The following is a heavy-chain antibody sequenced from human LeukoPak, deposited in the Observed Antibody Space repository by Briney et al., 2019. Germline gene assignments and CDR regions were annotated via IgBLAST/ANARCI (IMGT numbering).Heavy chain of an antibody. J-gene: IGHJ6*03. CDR3: ARVTVTTWSYYYYYMDV. V-gene: IGHV1-69*13. CDR2: IIPIFGTA. CDR1: GGTFSSYA. D-gene: IGHD4-17*01. Sequence: SVKVSCKASGGTFSSYAISRVRQAPGQGLEWMGGIIPIFGTANYAQKFQGRVTITADESTSTAYMELSSLRSEDTAVYYCARVTVTTWSYYYYYMDVWGKGTTVTISS.